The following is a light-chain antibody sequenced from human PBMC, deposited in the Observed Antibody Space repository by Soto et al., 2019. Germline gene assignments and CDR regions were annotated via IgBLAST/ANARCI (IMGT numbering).Light chain of an antibody. CDR1: QSVSSSY. CDR3: QQYGSSPPAYT. CDR2: GAS. V-gene: IGKV3-20*01. J-gene: IGKJ2*01. Sequence: EIVLTQAPGTLSLSPGERATLSCRASQSVSSSYLAWYQQKPGQAPRLLIYGASSRATGIPDWISGSGSGTDFTLTISRLEPEDFAVSYCQQYGSSPPAYTFGQGTKLEIK.